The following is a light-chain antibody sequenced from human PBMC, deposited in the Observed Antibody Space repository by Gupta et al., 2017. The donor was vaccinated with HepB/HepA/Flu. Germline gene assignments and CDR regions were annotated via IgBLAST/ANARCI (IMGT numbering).Light chain of an antibody. J-gene: IGKJ4*01. CDR3: HQDNCWPLT. Sequence: EIVITQSPDTLSVSPGDRVTLSCRASQSLSSNLAWYQQKPGQAPRLLISGASTRATGLPDRFSGSGSVTEFTLTISSLQSEDFAVYYCHQDNCWPLTFGRGTKVEIK. V-gene: IGKV3-15*01. CDR2: GAS. CDR1: QSLSSN.